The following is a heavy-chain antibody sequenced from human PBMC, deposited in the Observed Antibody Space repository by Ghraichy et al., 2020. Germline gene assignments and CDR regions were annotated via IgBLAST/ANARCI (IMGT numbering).Heavy chain of an antibody. CDR1: GGSISSTDYY. D-gene: IGHD3-10*01. Sequence: SPTLSLTCTVSGGSISSTDYYCNWIRQSPGKGLEWLGGIYYTGSTYYNPSLKSRVTISVDTSKNQFSLNLGSVTAADTAVYYCARSYGSYVDWGQGTLVTVSS. CDR2: IYYTGST. V-gene: IGHV4-39*01. J-gene: IGHJ4*02. CDR3: ARSYGSYVD.